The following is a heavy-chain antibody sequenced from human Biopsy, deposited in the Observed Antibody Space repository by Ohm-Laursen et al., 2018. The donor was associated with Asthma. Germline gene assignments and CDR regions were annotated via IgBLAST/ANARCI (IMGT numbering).Heavy chain of an antibody. D-gene: IGHD2-15*01. J-gene: IGHJ4*02. CDR2: ITGDGSQK. CDR3: ARFVQAEEGVL. Sequence: GSLRLSCTASGFTFGAFWMSWGRQTPGKGLEWVATITGDGSQKFYVDSVTGRFTISRDNSKNSLHLQMNSLRAEDTAVYFCARFVQAEEGVLWGRGTRVTVSS. V-gene: IGHV3-7*01. CDR1: GFTFGAFW.